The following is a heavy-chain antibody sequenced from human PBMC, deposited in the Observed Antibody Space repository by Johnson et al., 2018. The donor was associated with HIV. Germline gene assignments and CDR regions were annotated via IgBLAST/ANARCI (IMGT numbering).Heavy chain of an antibody. CDR3: AKDGAAAGTVGADAFDI. D-gene: IGHD6-13*01. V-gene: IGHV3-9*01. CDR2: ISWNSGSI. Sequence: QLVESGGGLVQPGRSLRLSCVASGFTFDDYAMHWVRQAPGKGLEWVSGISWNSGSIGYADSVKGRFTISRDNAKNSLYLQMNSLRAEDTAVYYCAKDGAAAGTVGADAFDIWGQGTMVTVSS. CDR1: GFTFDDYA. J-gene: IGHJ3*02.